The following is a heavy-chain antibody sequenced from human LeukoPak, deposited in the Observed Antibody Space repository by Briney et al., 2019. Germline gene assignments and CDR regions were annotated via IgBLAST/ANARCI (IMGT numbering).Heavy chain of an antibody. CDR3: ARQTGSGLFILP. V-gene: IGHV4-59*08. D-gene: IGHD3/OR15-3a*01. CDR1: GGSISSYY. Sequence: ETSETLSLTCTVSGGSISSYYWSWIRQPPGKGLEWIGYIYYSGSTNYNPSLKSQVSISIDTSKNQFSLKLTSVTAADTAVYYCARQTGSGLFILPGGQGTLVTVSS. J-gene: IGHJ4*02. CDR2: IYYSGST.